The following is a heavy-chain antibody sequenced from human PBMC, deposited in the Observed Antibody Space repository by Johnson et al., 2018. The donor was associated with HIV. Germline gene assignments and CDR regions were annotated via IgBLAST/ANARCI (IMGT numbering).Heavy chain of an antibody. CDR2: INQDGSEH. J-gene: IGHJ3*02. D-gene: IGHD1-26*01. CDR1: GFTFDDYA. Sequence: VQLVESGGGFVQPGGSLRLSCAASGFTFDDYAMHWVRQAPGKGLEWVANINQDGSEHYYVDSVSGRFTISRDNAKNSLYLQMNSLRAEDTAVYYCARARVGSYYAFDIWGQGTMVTVSS. CDR3: ARARVGSYYAFDI. V-gene: IGHV3-7*03.